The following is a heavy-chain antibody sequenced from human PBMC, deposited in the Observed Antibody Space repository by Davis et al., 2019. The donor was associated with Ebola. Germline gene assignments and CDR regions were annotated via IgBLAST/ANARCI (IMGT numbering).Heavy chain of an antibody. V-gene: IGHV1-46*01. J-gene: IGHJ3*02. CDR1: GYTFTSYY. D-gene: IGHD2-2*01. CDR2: INPSGGST. CDR3: AIGYCSSTSCYLPDAFDI. Sequence: ASVKVSCKASGYTFTSYYMHWVRQAPGQGLEWMGIINPSGGSTSYAQKFQGRVTMTRDTSTSTVYMELSSLRSEDTAVYYCAIGYCSSTSCYLPDAFDIWGQGTMVTVSS.